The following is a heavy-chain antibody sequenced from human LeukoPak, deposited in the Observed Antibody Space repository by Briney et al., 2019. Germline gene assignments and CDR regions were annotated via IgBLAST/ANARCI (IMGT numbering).Heavy chain of an antibody. CDR1: GGSFSGYY. CDR3: ARADSSGYYP. CDR2: INHSGST. J-gene: IGHJ5*02. V-gene: IGHV4-34*01. Sequence: SETLSLTCAVYGGSFSGYYWSWIRQPPGKGLEWIGEINHSGSTNYNPSLKSRVTISVDTPKNQFSLKLSSVTAADTAVYYCARADSSGYYPWGQGTLVTVSS. D-gene: IGHD3-22*01.